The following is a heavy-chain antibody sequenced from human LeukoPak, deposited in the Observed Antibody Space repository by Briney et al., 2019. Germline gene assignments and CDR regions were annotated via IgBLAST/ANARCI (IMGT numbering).Heavy chain of an antibody. D-gene: IGHD6-6*01. CDR3: VRDPSSVRLPFGS. CDR1: GFTLSLYG. J-gene: IGHJ4*02. V-gene: IGHV3-48*01. Sequence: GGSLRLSCAVSGFTLSLYGMNWVRQAPGKGLEWISHISASSSGIFYADSVRGRFITSRNNTRSSLYLQMNSLRAEDTAVYYCVRDPSSVRLPFGSWGQGTLVTVSS. CDR2: ISASSSGI.